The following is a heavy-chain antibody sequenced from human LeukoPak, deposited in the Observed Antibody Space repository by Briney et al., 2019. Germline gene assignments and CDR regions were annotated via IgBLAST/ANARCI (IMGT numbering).Heavy chain of an antibody. CDR2: ITSSGSSI. J-gene: IGHJ5*02. D-gene: IGHD1-1*01. Sequence: SLRLSCAASGFRFSSYEMNWVRQAPGKGLEWLSYITSSGSSIYYADSVKGRFTISRDNAKSSLYLQMNSLRAEDTAVYYCARLTGATTGGFDPWGQGTLVTVSS. V-gene: IGHV3-48*03. CDR1: GFRFSSYE. CDR3: ARLTGATTGGFDP.